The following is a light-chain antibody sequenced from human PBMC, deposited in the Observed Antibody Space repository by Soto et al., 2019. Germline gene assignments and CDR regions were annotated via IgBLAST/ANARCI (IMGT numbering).Light chain of an antibody. V-gene: IGLV2-14*01. CDR1: SSDVGGYNY. CDR3: SSYTSSSTPYVV. CDR2: DVS. Sequence: QSVLTQPASVSGSPGQSITISCTGTSSDVGGYNYVSWYQRHPGKAPKLMIYDVSNRPSGVSNRFSGSNSGNTASLTISGLQAEDEADYYCSSYTSSSTPYVVFGGGTKLTVL. J-gene: IGLJ2*01.